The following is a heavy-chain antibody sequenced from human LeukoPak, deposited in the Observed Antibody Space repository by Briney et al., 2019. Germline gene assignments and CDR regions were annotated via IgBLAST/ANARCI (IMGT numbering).Heavy chain of an antibody. V-gene: IGHV3-23*01. D-gene: IGHD3-10*01. Sequence: GGSLRLSCAASGFTFDDYTMHWVRQAPGKGLEWVSAISGSGGSTYYADSVKGRFTISRDNSKNTLYLQMNSLRAEDTAVYYCAKDHYYGSGTLLDYWGQGTLVTVSS. J-gene: IGHJ4*02. CDR2: ISGSGGST. CDR1: GFTFDDYT. CDR3: AKDHYYGSGTLLDY.